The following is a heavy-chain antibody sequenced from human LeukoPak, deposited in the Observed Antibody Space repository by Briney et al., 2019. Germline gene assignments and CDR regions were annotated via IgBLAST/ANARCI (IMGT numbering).Heavy chain of an antibody. Sequence: GGSLGLSCAASGVNFGSYGMHWVRQAPGKGLEWVALVWYDGSSEQYADSVKGRFTISRDNARDTLYLQMNSLRAEDTALYYCAKDDNWRGSYNYYYMDVWGKGTSVTVSS. CDR2: VWYDGSSE. CDR1: GVNFGSYG. CDR3: AKDDNWRGSYNYYYMDV. D-gene: IGHD3-3*01. J-gene: IGHJ6*03. V-gene: IGHV3-33*06.